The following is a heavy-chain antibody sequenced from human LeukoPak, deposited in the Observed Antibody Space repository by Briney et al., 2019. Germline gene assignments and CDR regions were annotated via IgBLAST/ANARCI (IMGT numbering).Heavy chain of an antibody. CDR3: ARGSGLTDYGMDV. V-gene: IGHV4-59*12. J-gene: IGHJ6*02. CDR2: IYYSGST. CDR1: GGSITNYY. D-gene: IGHD3-10*01. Sequence: SETLSLTCTVSGGSITNYYWSWIRQPPGKGLEWIGYIYYSGSTKYNPSLKSRLTISLDTSKNQFSLKLSSVTAADTAVYYCARGSGLTDYGMDVWGQGTTVTVSS.